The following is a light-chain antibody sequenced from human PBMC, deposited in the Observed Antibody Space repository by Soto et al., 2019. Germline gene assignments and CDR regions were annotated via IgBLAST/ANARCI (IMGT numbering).Light chain of an antibody. CDR2: EVT. J-gene: IGLJ2*01. Sequence: QSALTQPPSASGSPGRSVTISCTGTSSDIGGYDYVSWYQQHPGKAPKLMIYEVTKRPSGVPDRFSGSKSGNTASLTVSGLQAEDEADYYCASFAGNNHVVFGGGTQLTVL. CDR3: ASFAGNNHVV. V-gene: IGLV2-8*01. CDR1: SSDIGGYDY.